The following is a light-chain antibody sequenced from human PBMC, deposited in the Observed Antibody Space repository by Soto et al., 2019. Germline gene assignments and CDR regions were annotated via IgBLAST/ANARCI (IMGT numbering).Light chain of an antibody. Sequence: DIQMTQSPSSLSASVGDRVTITCRASQNIGVYLNWYQKKPGKAPELLIHAASSLQSGVPSRFSGSGSGTDFTLTISSLQPEDFATYYCQQSYSTPWTFGQGTKVDIK. V-gene: IGKV1-39*01. CDR1: QNIGVY. CDR3: QQSYSTPWT. J-gene: IGKJ1*01. CDR2: AAS.